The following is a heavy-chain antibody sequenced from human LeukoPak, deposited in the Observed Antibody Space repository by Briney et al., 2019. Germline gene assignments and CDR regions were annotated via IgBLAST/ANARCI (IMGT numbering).Heavy chain of an antibody. CDR1: GGSISNYY. V-gene: IGHV4-4*07. Sequence: SETLSLTCTVSGGSISNYYWNWIRQPAGKGLEWIGRVYTSGSTNYNPSLKSRVTISVDTSKNQFSLKLSSVTAADTAVYYCARRPGEYGGNDFDYWGQGTLVTVSS. CDR2: VYTSGST. D-gene: IGHD4/OR15-4a*01. CDR3: ARRPGEYGGNDFDY. J-gene: IGHJ4*02.